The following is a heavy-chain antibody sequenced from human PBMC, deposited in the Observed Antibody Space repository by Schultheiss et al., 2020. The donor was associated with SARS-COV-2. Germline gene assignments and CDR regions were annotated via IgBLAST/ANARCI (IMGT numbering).Heavy chain of an antibody. CDR2: INHSGGT. V-gene: IGHV4-34*01. J-gene: IGHJ4*02. D-gene: IGHD5-18*01. CDR3: ARVGDNYATGNDY. Sequence: GSLRLSCTVSGGSISSYYWSWIRQPPGKGLEWIGEINHSGGTNYNPSLKSRVTISVDTSKNQFSLKLSSVTAADTAVYYCARVGDNYATGNDYWGQGTLVTVSS. CDR1: GGSISSYY.